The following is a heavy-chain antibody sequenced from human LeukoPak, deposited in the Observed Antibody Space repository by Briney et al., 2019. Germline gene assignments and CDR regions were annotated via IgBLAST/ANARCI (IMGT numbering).Heavy chain of an antibody. CDR3: ARVARTGYYTDS. CDR1: GYTFTGYY. J-gene: IGHJ4*02. Sequence: ASVKVSCKASGYTFTGYYMHWVRQAPGQGPEWMGWINPNSGGTNYAQKFQGRVTMTSDTSIATAYMELRRVTSDDTALYYCARVARTGYYTDSWGLGTVVTVSP. CDR2: INPNSGGT. V-gene: IGHV1-2*02. D-gene: IGHD3-22*01.